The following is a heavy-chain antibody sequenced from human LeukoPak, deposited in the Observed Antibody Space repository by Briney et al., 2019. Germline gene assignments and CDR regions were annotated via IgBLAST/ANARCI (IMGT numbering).Heavy chain of an antibody. CDR2: IYSSGST. Sequence: SETLSLPCAVSGPPVSGSNHYWGWIRQPPGKGLEWIGNIYSSGSTHYNASLQSRLTISIDTSKNQFSLRLNSVTAADTAMYYCAKSGGYCLIDYWGEGTRVTVSS. CDR3: AKSGGYCLIDY. J-gene: IGHJ4*02. D-gene: IGHD1-26*01. CDR1: GPPVSGSNHY. V-gene: IGHV4-39*01.